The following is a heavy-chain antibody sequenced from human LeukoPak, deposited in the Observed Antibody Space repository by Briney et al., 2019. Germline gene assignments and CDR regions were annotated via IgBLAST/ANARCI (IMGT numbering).Heavy chain of an antibody. J-gene: IGHJ4*02. Sequence: GGSLRLSCAASGFTFSDHYMSWIRQAPGKGLEWVSAISGGGVTTYYADSVKGRFTISRDNSKNTLYLQMNSLRAEDTAVYYCSKWKAIVLVPAARSPIDYWGQGTLVTVSS. CDR3: SKWKAIVLVPAARSPIDY. D-gene: IGHD2-2*01. V-gene: IGHV3-23*01. CDR2: ISGGGVTT. CDR1: GFTFSDHY.